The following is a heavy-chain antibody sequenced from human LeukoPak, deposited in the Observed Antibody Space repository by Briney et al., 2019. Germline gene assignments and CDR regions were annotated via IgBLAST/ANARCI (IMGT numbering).Heavy chain of an antibody. Sequence: ASVKVSCKASGYTFTSYGISWVRQAPGQGLEWMGWISAYNGNTNYAQKLQGRVTLTRDMSTSTDYLELSSLRSEDTAVYYCARDGGYCAGGSCYPGEPFDPWGQGTLVTVSS. CDR3: ARDGGYCAGGSCYPGEPFDP. CDR2: ISAYNGNT. D-gene: IGHD2-15*01. V-gene: IGHV1-18*01. J-gene: IGHJ5*02. CDR1: GYTFTSYG.